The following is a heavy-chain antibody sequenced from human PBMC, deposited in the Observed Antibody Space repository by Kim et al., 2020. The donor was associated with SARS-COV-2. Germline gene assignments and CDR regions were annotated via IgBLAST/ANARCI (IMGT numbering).Heavy chain of an antibody. V-gene: IGHV4-39*01. Sequence: RRVTISVDTSKNQFSLKLSSVTAADTAVYYCARHSSYWFGELFSRCWFDPWGQGTLVTVSS. CDR3: ARHSSYWFGELFSRCWFDP. D-gene: IGHD3-10*01. J-gene: IGHJ5*02.